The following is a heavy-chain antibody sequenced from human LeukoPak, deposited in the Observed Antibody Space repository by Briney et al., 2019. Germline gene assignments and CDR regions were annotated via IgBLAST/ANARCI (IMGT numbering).Heavy chain of an antibody. CDR1: GGSISSYY. J-gene: IGHJ6*02. Sequence: SETLSLTCTVSGGSISSYYWSWIRQPPGKGLEWIGYIYYSGSTNYNPSLKSRVTISVDTSKSQFSLKLSSVTAADTAVYYCARDHGSPYYYYGMDVWGQGTTVTVSS. D-gene: IGHD2-15*01. CDR2: IYYSGST. CDR3: ARDHGSPYYYYGMDV. V-gene: IGHV4-59*01.